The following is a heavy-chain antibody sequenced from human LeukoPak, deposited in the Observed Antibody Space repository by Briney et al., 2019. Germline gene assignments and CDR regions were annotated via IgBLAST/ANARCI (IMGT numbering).Heavy chain of an antibody. CDR1: GFTFSSYE. J-gene: IGHJ4*02. Sequence: PGGSLRLSCAASGFTFSSYEMNWVRQAPGKGLEWVSYISSSGSTINYADSVKGRFTISRDNAKNSLYLQMNSLRAEDTAAYYCARVKMATTDYWGQGTLVTVSS. V-gene: IGHV3-48*03. CDR3: ARVKMATTDY. CDR2: ISSSGSTI. D-gene: IGHD5-24*01.